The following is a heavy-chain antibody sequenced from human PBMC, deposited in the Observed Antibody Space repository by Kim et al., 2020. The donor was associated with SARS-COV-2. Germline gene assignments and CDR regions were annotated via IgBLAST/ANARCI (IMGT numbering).Heavy chain of an antibody. V-gene: IGHV4-39*07. CDR3: ARDRRHYGSGSYSAFD. CDR1: GGSISSSSYY. J-gene: IGHJ3*02. D-gene: IGHD3-10*01. CDR2: IYYSGST. Sequence: SETLSLTCTVSGGSISSSSYYWGWIRQPPGKGLEWIGSIYYSGSTYYNPSLKSRVTISVDTSKNQFSLKLSSVTAADTAVYYCARDRRHYGSGSYSAFD.